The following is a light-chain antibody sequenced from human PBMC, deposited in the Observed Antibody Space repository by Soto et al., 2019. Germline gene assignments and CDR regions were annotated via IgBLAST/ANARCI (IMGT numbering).Light chain of an antibody. CDR2: QVS. V-gene: IGLV2-14*01. CDR1: TSDVGGHNS. Sequence: LTQPASVSGSPGQSITISCTGTTSDVGGHNSVSWFQQHPGKAPKLIIYQVSSRPSDISNRFSGSKSGNTASLTISGLQAEDEADYYCNSYSSDITPYVFGTGTKVTVL. J-gene: IGLJ1*01. CDR3: NSYSSDITPYV.